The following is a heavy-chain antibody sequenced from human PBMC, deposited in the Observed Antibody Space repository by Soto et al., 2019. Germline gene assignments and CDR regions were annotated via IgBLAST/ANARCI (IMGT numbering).Heavy chain of an antibody. V-gene: IGHV1-69*02. CDR1: GGTFSSYT. CDR3: ARFFRTHRAHPDAFDI. Sequence: SVKVSCKASGGTFSSYTISWVRQAPGQGLEWMGRIIPILGIANYAQKFQGRVTITADKSTSTAYMELSSLRSEDTAVYYCARFFRTHRAHPDAFDIRAQRTTVTGSS. J-gene: IGHJ3*02. CDR2: IIPILGIA.